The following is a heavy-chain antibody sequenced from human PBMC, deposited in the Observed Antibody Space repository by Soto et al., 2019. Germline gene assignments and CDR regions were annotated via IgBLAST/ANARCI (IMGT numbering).Heavy chain of an antibody. CDR3: IRDRPHRRLD. CDR1: GFTFSNYW. V-gene: IGHV3-74*01. CDR2: INNEGSVT. J-gene: IGHJ4*02. Sequence: EIQLVESGGGLVQPGGSLRLSCAASGFTFSNYWMHWVRQDPGKGLVWVSRINNEGSVTVYADSVKGRFIIARDNAKNMLYLQMNSLSAEDTAVYYCIRDRPHRRLDWGQGTPVTVSS.